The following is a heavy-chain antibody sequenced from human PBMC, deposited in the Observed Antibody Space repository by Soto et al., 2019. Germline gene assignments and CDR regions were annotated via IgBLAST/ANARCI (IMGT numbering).Heavy chain of an antibody. J-gene: IGHJ5*02. CDR1: GGTITSGRSY. Sequence: SETLSLTCSVSGGTITSGRSYWNWIRQSPGKGLDWIAYIYHSGSTYYNPSLKSRVTISFDRSENQFSLKLTSVTAADTAVYYCVRDGTKTLRDWFDPWGQGISVTLSS. V-gene: IGHV4-30-2*06. CDR2: IYHSGST. CDR3: VRDGTKTLRDWFDP. D-gene: IGHD1-1*01.